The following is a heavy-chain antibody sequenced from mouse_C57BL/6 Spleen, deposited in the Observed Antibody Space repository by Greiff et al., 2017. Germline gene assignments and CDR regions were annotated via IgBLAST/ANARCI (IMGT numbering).Heavy chain of an antibody. CDR1: GYAFSSSW. D-gene: IGHD2-3*01. V-gene: IGHV1-82*01. CDR3: ASYYDGYYGPAMDY. Sequence: QVHVKQSGPELVKPGASVKISCKASGYAFSSSWMNWVKQRPGKGLEWIGRIYPGGGDTNYNGKFKGKATLTADKSSSTAYMQLSNLTSEDSAVYFCASYYDGYYGPAMDYWGQGTSVTVSS. CDR2: IYPGGGDT. J-gene: IGHJ4*01.